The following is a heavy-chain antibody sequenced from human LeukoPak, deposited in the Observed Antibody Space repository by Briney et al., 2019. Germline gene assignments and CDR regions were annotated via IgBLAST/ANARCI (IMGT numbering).Heavy chain of an antibody. CDR1: GGSISSSSYY. V-gene: IGHV4-39*01. J-gene: IGHJ4*02. Sequence: ASVTLSLTCTVSGGSISSSSYYWGWIRQPPGRGLEWIGSIYYSGSTYYNPSLKSRVTISVDTSKNQFSLKLSSVTAADTAVYYCARHDLIEYSSSPRPYYFDYWGQGTLVTVSS. CDR2: IYYSGST. CDR3: ARHDLIEYSSSPRPYYFDY. D-gene: IGHD6-6*01.